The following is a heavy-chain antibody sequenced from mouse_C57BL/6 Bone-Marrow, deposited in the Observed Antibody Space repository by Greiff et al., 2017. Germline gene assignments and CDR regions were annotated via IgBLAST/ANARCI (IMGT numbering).Heavy chain of an antibody. Sequence: QVQLQQPGAELVMPGASVKLSCKASGYTFTSYWMHWVQQRPGQGLEWIGEIDPSDSYTNYNQKFKGKSTLTVDKSSSTAYMQLSSLTSEDSAVYYCARDGDYYGSSEGYVDVWGTGTTVTVSS. V-gene: IGHV1-69*01. CDR2: IDPSDSYT. D-gene: IGHD1-1*01. CDR1: GYTFTSYW. CDR3: ARDGDYYGSSEGYVDV. J-gene: IGHJ1*03.